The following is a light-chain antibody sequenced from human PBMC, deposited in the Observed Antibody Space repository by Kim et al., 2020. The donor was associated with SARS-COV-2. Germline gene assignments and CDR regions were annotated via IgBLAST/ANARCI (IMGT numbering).Light chain of an antibody. Sequence: ELTQPPSASGTPGQRVTISCSGSSSNIGSNTVNWYQQVPGTAPKLLMYSNTQRPSGVPDRFSGSRSGTSASLAISGLQSEDEADYYCATWDDSLNGYYVFGTGTKVTVL. V-gene: IGLV1-44*01. CDR2: SNT. J-gene: IGLJ1*01. CDR3: ATWDDSLNGYYV. CDR1: SSNIGSNT.